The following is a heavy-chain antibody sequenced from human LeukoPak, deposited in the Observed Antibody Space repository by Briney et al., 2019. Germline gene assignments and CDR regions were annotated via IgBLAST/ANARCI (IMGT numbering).Heavy chain of an antibody. V-gene: IGHV3-48*03. CDR1: GFSFSSYE. J-gene: IGHJ4*02. Sequence: GGSLRLSCAASGFSFSSYEMNWVRQAPGKGLDWVSYISSSGRTTYYADSVKGRFTISRDNAKNSLYLQMNNLRAEDTAVYYCARMEYYGSGGLFDYWGQGTLVTVSS. D-gene: IGHD3-10*01. CDR3: ARMEYYGSGGLFDY. CDR2: ISSSGRTT.